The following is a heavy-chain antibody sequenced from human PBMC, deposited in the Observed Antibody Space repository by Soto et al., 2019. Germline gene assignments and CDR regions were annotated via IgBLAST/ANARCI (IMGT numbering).Heavy chain of an antibody. D-gene: IGHD2-2*01. CDR3: AKERFVYDVGLVPAATLKGIAV. Sequence: PGGSLRLSWAASGFTFSSYAMSWVRQAPGKWLEWVSAISGSGGSTYYADSVKGRFTISRDNSKNTLYLPMNSLRAEDTAVYYCAKERFVYDVGLVPAATLKGIAVWGRGSTVTVSS. CDR1: GFTFSSYA. V-gene: IGHV3-23*01. J-gene: IGHJ6*02. CDR2: ISGSGGST.